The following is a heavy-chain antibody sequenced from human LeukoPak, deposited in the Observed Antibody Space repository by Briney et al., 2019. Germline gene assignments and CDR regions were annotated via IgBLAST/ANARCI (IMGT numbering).Heavy chain of an antibody. CDR2: IKPNSGGT. D-gene: IGHD6-13*01. CDR3: ATPRVAAAAGTKVAFDI. V-gene: IGHV1-2*04. J-gene: IGHJ3*02. Sequence: ASVKVSCQASGYTFTGYYIHWVRQAPGQGLEWMGWIKPNSGGTNYAQKFHAWVTMTRDTSLSTAYMELSRLRSDDTAVYYCATPRVAAAAGTKVAFDIWGQGTMVTVSS. CDR1: GYTFTGYY.